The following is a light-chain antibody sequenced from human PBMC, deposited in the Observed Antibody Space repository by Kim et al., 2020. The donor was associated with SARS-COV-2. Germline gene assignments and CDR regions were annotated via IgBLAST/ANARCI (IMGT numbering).Light chain of an antibody. Sequence: PGGTVTLTCGPRTGAVTSGHYPYWFQQKPGHAPRTLIYDTSNKHSWTPARFSGSLLGGKAALTLSGAQPEDEAEYYCLLSYSGAWVFGGGTQLTVL. V-gene: IGLV7-46*01. CDR2: DTS. CDR1: TGAVTSGHY. CDR3: LLSYSGAWV. J-gene: IGLJ3*02.